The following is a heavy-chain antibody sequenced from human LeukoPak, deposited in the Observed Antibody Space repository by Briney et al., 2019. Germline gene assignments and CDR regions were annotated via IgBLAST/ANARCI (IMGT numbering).Heavy chain of an antibody. D-gene: IGHD6-19*01. V-gene: IGHV3-7*03. J-gene: IGHJ4*02. Sequence: GGSLRLSCAASGFTFSDHAMSWVRQAPGKGLEWVANIKRDGSEKYYVDSVKGRFTISRDNAKNSLDLQMNSLRVEDTAVYYCARLGPASSGWPESFDYWGQGTLVTVSS. CDR3: ARLGPASSGWPESFDY. CDR2: IKRDGSEK. CDR1: GFTFSDHA.